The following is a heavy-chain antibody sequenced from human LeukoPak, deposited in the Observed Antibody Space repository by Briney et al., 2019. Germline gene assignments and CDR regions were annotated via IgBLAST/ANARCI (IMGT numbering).Heavy chain of an antibody. CDR3: AKDAQRGFDFSNSLES. D-gene: IGHD4-11*01. CDR2: IWSDGTEE. V-gene: IGHV3-33*06. Sequence: QPGRRLRLSCATSGFTFSHYGIHWVSQAPGKGLEWEAVIWSDGTEEYYGDCVKGRFTISRDNSKKTVYLQMNSLRVEDTAIYYCAKDAQRGFDFSNSLESWGQGTLVTVSS. J-gene: IGHJ4*02. CDR1: GFTFSHYG.